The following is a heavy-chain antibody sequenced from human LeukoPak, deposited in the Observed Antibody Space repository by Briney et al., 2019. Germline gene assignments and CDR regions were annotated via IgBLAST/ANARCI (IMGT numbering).Heavy chain of an antibody. CDR1: GFTFDDYA. J-gene: IGHJ3*02. CDR2: ISWNSGSI. V-gene: IGHV3-9*01. Sequence: GRSLRLSCAASGFTFDDYAMHWVRQAPGKGLELVSGISWNSGSIGYADSVKGRFTISRDNAKNSLYLQMNSLRAEDTALYYCARSSSTGTGDAFDIWGQGTMVTVSS. CDR3: ARSSSTGTGDAFDI. D-gene: IGHD2-2*01.